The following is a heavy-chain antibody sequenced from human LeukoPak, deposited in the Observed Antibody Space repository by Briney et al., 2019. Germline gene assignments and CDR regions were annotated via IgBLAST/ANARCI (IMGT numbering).Heavy chain of an antibody. CDR2: IYYSGST. D-gene: IGHD4-23*01. J-gene: IGHJ4*02. V-gene: IGHV4-39*07. Sequence: PSETLSLTCTVSGGSISSSSYYWGWIRQPPGKGLEWIGSIYYSGSTYYNPSLKSRVTISVDTSKNQFSLKLSSVTAADTAVYYCAREPTPSGPWTRLVWGQGTLVTVSS. CDR3: AREPTPSGPWTRLV. CDR1: GGSISSSSYY.